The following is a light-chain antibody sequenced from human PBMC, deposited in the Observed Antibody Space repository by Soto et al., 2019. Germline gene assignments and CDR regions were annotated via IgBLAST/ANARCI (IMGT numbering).Light chain of an antibody. CDR2: AAS. Sequence: DIQLTQSPSSVSASIGDSVTITCRASQDISTWLAWSQLKPGKAPKLLIFAASSLLTGVPARFSGSGSGTEFTLTISGLQAEDFATYYCQQANSFFALTFGGGTHVEVK. CDR3: QQANSFFALT. V-gene: IGKV1-12*01. J-gene: IGKJ4*01. CDR1: QDISTW.